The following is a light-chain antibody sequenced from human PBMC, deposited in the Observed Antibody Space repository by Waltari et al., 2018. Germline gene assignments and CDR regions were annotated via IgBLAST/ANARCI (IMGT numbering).Light chain of an antibody. V-gene: IGKV4-1*01. CDR3: QQYYSTALT. J-gene: IGKJ4*01. Sequence: DIVMTQSPDSLAVSLGERATINCKSSQSVLYSSNNKNYLAWYQQKPGQPPNLLISWASTRESGVPDRFSGSGSGTDFTLTISSLQAEDVAVYYCQQYYSTALTFGGGTKVEIK. CDR1: QSVLYSSNNKNY. CDR2: WAS.